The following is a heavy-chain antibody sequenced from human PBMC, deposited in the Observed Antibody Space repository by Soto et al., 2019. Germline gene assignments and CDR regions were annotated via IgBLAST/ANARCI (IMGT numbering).Heavy chain of an antibody. D-gene: IGHD3-22*01. J-gene: IGHJ6*02. CDR3: AGGDYYHSSGYYFYYYTMDV. CDR2: VYYGGST. V-gene: IGHV4-39*01. CDR1: GGSISSSSYY. Sequence: SQTLSLTCTVSGGSISSSSYYWGWIRQPPGKGLEWIGNVYYGGSTYYNPSLKSRVTISVETSKSQFSLKLSSVTAADTAVYYCAGGDYYHSSGYYFYYYTMDVWGQGTTVPVSS.